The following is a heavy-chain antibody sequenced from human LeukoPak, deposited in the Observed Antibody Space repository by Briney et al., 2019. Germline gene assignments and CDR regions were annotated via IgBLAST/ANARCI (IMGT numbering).Heavy chain of an antibody. D-gene: IGHD5-18*01. V-gene: IGHV3-48*01. Sequence: GGSLRLSCAASGFTFSSYSMNWVRQSPGKGLESVSYITSYSSTVYYADSVKGRFTISRDNAKNSLYLQMNSLRAEDTAIYYCATYRQVLLPFESWGQGTLVTVSS. CDR2: ITSYSSTV. CDR1: GFTFSSYS. CDR3: ATYRQVLLPFES. J-gene: IGHJ4*02.